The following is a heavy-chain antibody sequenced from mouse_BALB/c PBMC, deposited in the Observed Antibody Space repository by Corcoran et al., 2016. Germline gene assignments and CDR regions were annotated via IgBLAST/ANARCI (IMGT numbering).Heavy chain of an antibody. CDR3: ARHGSPYWYFDV. V-gene: IGHV1S34*01. Sequence: RVKTGASVKISCKASGYSFTGYYMHWVKQSHGKSLEWIGYISCYNGATSYNQKFKGKATFTVDTSSSTAYMQFNSLTSEDSAVYYCARHGSPYWYFDVWGAGTTVTVSS. CDR2: ISCYNGAT. J-gene: IGHJ1*01. D-gene: IGHD1-1*01. CDR1: GYSFTGYY.